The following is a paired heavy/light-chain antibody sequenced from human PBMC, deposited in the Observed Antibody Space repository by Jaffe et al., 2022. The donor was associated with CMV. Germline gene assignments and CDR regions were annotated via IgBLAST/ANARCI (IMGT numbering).Heavy chain of an antibody. D-gene: IGHD3-22*01. CDR2: IHYSEST. Sequence: QLQLQESGPGLVKPSETLSLTCTVSGDSISSSSYYWGWIRQPPGKGLEWIGSIHYSESTYYNPSLKSRVTISVDTSKNQFSLKLSSVIAADTAVYYCARHLTYYDPGWFDHWGQGTLVTVSS. V-gene: IGHV4-39*01. CDR1: GDSISSSSYY. J-gene: IGHJ5*02. CDR3: ARHLTYYDPGWFDH.
Light chain of an antibody. CDR1: QSVSRSY. J-gene: IGKJ1*01. CDR2: GAS. CDR3: QQYGSSPWT. V-gene: IGKV3-20*01. Sequence: EIVLTQSPGTLSLSPGERATLSCRASQSVSRSYLAWYQQKPGQAPRLLIYGASSRATGIPDRFSGSGSGTDFTLTIRRLEPEDFAVFYCQQYGSSPWTFGQGTKVEIK.